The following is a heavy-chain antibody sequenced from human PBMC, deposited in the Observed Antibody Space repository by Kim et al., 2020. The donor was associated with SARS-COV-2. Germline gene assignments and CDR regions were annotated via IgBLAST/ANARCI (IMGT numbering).Heavy chain of an antibody. CDR3: ARGITMVRGVINPDSYFYTPRYYFDY. CDR2: IYYSGST. V-gene: IGHV4-31*03. J-gene: IGHJ4*02. D-gene: IGHD3-10*01. Sequence: SETLSLTCTVSGGSISSGGYYWSWIRQHPGKGLEWIGYIYYSGSTYYNPSLKSRVTISVDTSKNQFSLKLSSVTAADTAVYYCARGITMVRGVINPDSYFYTPRYYFDYWGQGTLVTVSS. CDR1: GGSISSGGYY.